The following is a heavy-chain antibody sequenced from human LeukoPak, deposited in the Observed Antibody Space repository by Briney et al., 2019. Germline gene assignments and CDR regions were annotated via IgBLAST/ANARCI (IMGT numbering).Heavy chain of an antibody. CDR3: TTDLIPTGYLSTTLHDY. CDR2: IKSKTDGGTT. J-gene: IGHJ4*02. CDR1: GFTFSNAW. V-gene: IGHV3-15*01. Sequence: PGGSLRLSCAASGFTFSNAWMSWVRQTPGKGLEWVGRIKSKTDGGTTDYAAPVKGRFTISRDDSKNTLYLQMNSLKTEDTAVYYCTTDLIPTGYLSTTLHDYWGQGTLVTVSS. D-gene: IGHD3-9*01.